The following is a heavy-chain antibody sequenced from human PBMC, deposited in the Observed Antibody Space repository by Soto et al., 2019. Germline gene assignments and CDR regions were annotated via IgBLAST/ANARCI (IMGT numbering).Heavy chain of an antibody. CDR3: ARGSLEIYYYYGMDV. J-gene: IGHJ6*02. Sequence: SETLSLTCTVSGGSISSYYWSWIRQPPGKGLEWFVEINHSGSTYYNPSLKSRVTISVDTSKNQFSLKLSSVTAADTAVYYCARGSLEIYYYYGMDVWGQGTTVTVSS. D-gene: IGHD1-1*01. CDR2: INHSGST. V-gene: IGHV4-34*09. CDR1: GGSISSYY.